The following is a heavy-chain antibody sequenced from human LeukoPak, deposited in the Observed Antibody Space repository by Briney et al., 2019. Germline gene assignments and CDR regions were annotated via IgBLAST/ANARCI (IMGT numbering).Heavy chain of an antibody. CDR2: IRGSGGST. J-gene: IGHJ6*03. V-gene: IGHV3-23*01. Sequence: GGSLRLSCAASGFTFSSYAMSWVRQAPGKGLEWVSAIRGSGGSTYYADSVKGRFTISRDNSKNTLYLQMNSLRAEDTAVYYCAKVVESSSLTDYYYYYYMDVWGKGTTVTVSS. D-gene: IGHD6-13*01. CDR3: AKVVESSSLTDYYYYYYMDV. CDR1: GFTFSSYA.